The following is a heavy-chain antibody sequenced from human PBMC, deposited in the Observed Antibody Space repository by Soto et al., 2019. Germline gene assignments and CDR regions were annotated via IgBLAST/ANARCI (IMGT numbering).Heavy chain of an antibody. CDR3: ARRWTGYSYGSLTNWFDP. Sequence: PSETLSLTCTVSGGSISSYYWSWIRQPPGKGLEWIGYIYYSGSTNYNPSLKSRVTISVDTSKNQFSLKLSSVTAADTAVYYCARRWTGYSYGSLTNWFDPWGQGTLVTVS. D-gene: IGHD5-18*01. V-gene: IGHV4-59*08. J-gene: IGHJ5*02. CDR2: IYYSGST. CDR1: GGSISSYY.